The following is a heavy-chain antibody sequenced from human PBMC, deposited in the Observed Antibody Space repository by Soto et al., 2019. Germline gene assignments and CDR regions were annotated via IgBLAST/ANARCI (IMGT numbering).Heavy chain of an antibody. CDR2: VKSRPDGGTT. J-gene: IGHJ4*02. D-gene: IGHD6-19*01. V-gene: IGHV3-15*01. CDR1: GFSFSNAW. Sequence: EGQLEQSGGGLVRSGGSLRLSCVASGFSFSNAWMTWVRQAPGKGLEWVGRVKSRPDGGTTDYASPVKGRFTITRDDSKTTVYLQMYSLKGEATAVYYCTTVLLLPRGLGSSVFWGQGALVTVSS. CDR3: TTVLLLPRGLGSSVF.